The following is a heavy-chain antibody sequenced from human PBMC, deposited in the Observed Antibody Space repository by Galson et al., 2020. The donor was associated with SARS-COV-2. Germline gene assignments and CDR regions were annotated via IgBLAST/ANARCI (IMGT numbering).Heavy chain of an antibody. CDR2: IHYSGRT. D-gene: IGHD5-18*01. J-gene: IGHJ4*02. CDR3: ATEGRPGVSDGYAY. V-gene: IGHV4-39*07. Sequence: SEPLSLTCSVSGGSISTNNYYWDWIRQPPGKGLEWIGSIHYSGRTNYNPSLKSRVTVSIDTSKNQPSLSLSSVTAADTALYYCATEGRPGVSDGYAYWGQGTLVTVSS. CDR1: GGSISTNNYY.